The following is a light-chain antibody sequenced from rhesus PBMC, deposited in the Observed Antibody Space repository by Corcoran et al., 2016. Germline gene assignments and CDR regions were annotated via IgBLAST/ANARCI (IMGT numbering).Light chain of an antibody. V-gene: IGKV2S9*01. Sequence: DVVMTQSPLSLPVTLGQPASISCRSSQSLVHTDGKTYLNWLHQKPGQPPRRLIYQVSNRDSGVPDRFSGSGAGTDFTLKISRVEAEDVGVYYCMQGTHWPPYSFGQGTKVEIK. CDR1: QSLVHTDGKTY. CDR3: MQGTHWPPYS. CDR2: QVS. J-gene: IGKJ2*01.